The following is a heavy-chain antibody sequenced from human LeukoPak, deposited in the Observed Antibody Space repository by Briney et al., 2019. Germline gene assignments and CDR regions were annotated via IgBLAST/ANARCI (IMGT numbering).Heavy chain of an antibody. D-gene: IGHD3-22*01. Sequence: PGGSLRLSCAASGFTFSSYGMHWVRQAPGKGLEWVALIWYDGSNEYYADSVKGRFTISRDNSKNTLHLQMNSLRAEDTAVYYCAKYYYDSSGYYGSFDYWGQGTLVTVSS. CDR3: AKYYYDSSGYYGSFDY. CDR1: GFTFSSYG. J-gene: IGHJ4*02. CDR2: IWYDGSNE. V-gene: IGHV3-33*06.